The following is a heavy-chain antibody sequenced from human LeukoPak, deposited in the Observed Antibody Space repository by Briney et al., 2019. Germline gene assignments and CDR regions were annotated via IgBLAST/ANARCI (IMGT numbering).Heavy chain of an antibody. J-gene: IGHJ4*02. V-gene: IGHV3-11*06. Sequence: PGGSLRLSCAASGFTFSGYYMSWIRQAPGKGLEWVSYISSSSSYTNYADSVKGRFTISRDNAKNSLYLQMNSLRAEDTAVYYCAREAGYCSSTSCYEATLDYWGQGTLVTVSS. CDR3: AREAGYCSSTSCYEATLDY. CDR1: GFTFSGYY. D-gene: IGHD2-2*01. CDR2: ISSSSSYT.